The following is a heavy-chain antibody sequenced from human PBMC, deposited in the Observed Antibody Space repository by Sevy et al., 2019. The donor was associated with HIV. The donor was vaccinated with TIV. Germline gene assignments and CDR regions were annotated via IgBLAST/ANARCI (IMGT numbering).Heavy chain of an antibody. CDR3: ARDAEGSGSYDWFNP. J-gene: IGHJ5*02. D-gene: IGHD3-10*01. Sequence: ASVKVSCKASGYTFTSYGISWVRQAPGQGLEWMGWISAYNGNTNYAQKLQGRVTMTTDTSTSTAYMELRSLRSDDTAVYYCARDAEGSGSYDWFNPWGQGTLVTVSS. CDR1: GYTFTSYG. V-gene: IGHV1-18*01. CDR2: ISAYNGNT.